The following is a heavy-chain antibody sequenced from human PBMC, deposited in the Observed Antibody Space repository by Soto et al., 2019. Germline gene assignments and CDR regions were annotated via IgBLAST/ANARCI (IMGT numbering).Heavy chain of an antibody. D-gene: IGHD6-13*01. CDR1: GCALSSNA. V-gene: IGHV1-69*13. CDR3: ARDLGSSSWRYKDNWFDP. Sequence: SVKVSCKDSGCALSSNAISWVRQAPGQGLEWMGGIIPIFGTANYAQKFQGRVTITADESTSTAYMELSSLRSEDTAVYYCARDLGSSSWRYKDNWFDPWGQGTLVTVSS. CDR2: IIPIFGTA. J-gene: IGHJ5*02.